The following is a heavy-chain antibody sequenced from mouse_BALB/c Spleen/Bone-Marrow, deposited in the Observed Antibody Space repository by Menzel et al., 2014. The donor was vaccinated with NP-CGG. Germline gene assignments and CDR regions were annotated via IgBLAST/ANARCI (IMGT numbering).Heavy chain of an antibody. Sequence: QVQLQQSGPELVKPGASVKMSCKASGYTFTSHFIHWVKQRPGQGLEWIGWIYPGDGSTKYDEKFKVKTTLTADKSPSTACMFLSSLTSEDSAIYFCAYYRYDEYFDVWGAGTTVPVSS. V-gene: IGHV1S56*01. CDR1: GYTFTSHF. D-gene: IGHD2-14*01. CDR2: IYPGDGST. J-gene: IGHJ1*01. CDR3: AYYRYDEYFDV.